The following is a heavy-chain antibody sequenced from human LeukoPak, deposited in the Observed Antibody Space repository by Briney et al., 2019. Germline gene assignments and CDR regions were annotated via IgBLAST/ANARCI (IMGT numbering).Heavy chain of an antibody. CDR2: IIPIFGTA. CDR1: GGTFSSYA. D-gene: IGHD3-10*01. CDR3: ARGYGSGLGYFDY. Sequence: ASVKVSCKASGGTFSSYAISRVRQAPGQGLEWMGGIIPIFGTANYAQKFQGRVTITTDESTSTAYMELSSLRSEDTAVYYCARGYGSGLGYFDYWGQGTLVTVSS. J-gene: IGHJ4*02. V-gene: IGHV1-69*05.